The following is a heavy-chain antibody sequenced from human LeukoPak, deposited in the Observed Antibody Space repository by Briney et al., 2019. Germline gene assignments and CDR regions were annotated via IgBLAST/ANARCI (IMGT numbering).Heavy chain of an antibody. CDR3: ARDSRSLPHADGAFDI. Sequence: ASVKVSCKASGYTFTSYYMHWVRQAPGQGLEWMGIINPSGGSTSYAQKFQGRVTMTRDTSTSTVYMELSSLRSEDTAVYYCARDSRSLPHADGAFDIWGQGTMVTVSS. V-gene: IGHV1-46*01. J-gene: IGHJ3*02. CDR1: GYTFTSYY. CDR2: INPSGGST.